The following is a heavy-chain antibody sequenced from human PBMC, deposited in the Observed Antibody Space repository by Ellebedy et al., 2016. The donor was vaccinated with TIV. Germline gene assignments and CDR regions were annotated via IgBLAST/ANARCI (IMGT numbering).Heavy chain of an antibody. J-gene: IGHJ6*02. V-gene: IGHV3-48*04. D-gene: IGHD3-16*01. CDR1: GFTFGSYW. CDR3: ARDGLTDV. Sequence: GGSLRLXXAASGFTFGSYWMSWVRQAPGKGLEWVSYISSSSSTIYYADSVKGRFTISRDNAKNSLYLQMNSLRAEDTAVYYCARDGLTDVWGQGTTVTVSS. CDR2: ISSSSSTI.